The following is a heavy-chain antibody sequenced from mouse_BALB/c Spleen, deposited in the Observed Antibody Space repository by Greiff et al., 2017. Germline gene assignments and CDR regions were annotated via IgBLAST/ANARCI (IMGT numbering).Heavy chain of an antibody. J-gene: IGHJ4*01. V-gene: IGHV1-39*01. Sequence: VQLQQTGPELVKPGASVKISCKASGYSFTDYIMLWVKQSHGKSLEWIGNINPYYGSTSYNLKFKGKATLTVDKSSSTAYMQLNSLTSEDSAVYYCARDGAMDYWGQGTSVTVSS. CDR2: INPYYGST. CDR3: ARDGAMDY. CDR1: GYSFTDYI.